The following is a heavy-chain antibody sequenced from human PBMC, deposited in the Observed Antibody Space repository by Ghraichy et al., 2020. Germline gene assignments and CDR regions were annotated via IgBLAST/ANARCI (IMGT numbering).Heavy chain of an antibody. D-gene: IGHD3-10*01. CDR3: ARDDAMVRGFLSSSFFFHSRVVLGEGFDP. CDR2: ISAYNGNT. V-gene: IGHV1-18*01. Sequence: ASVKVSCKASGYTFTSYGISWVRQAPGQGLEWMGWISAYNGNTNYAQKLQGRVTMTTDTSTSTAYMELRSLRSDDTAVYYCARDDAMVRGFLSSSFFFHSRVVLGEGFDPWGQGTLVTVSS. CDR1: GYTFTSYG. J-gene: IGHJ5*02.